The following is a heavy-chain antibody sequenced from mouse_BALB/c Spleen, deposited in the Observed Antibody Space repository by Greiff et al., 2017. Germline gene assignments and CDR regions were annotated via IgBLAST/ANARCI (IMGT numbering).Heavy chain of an antibody. D-gene: IGHD2-10*02. Sequence: EVMLVESGGGLVQPGGSRKLSCAASGFTFSDYGMAWVRQAPGKGPEWVAFISNLAYSIYYADTVTGRFTISRENAKNTLYLEMSSLRSEDTAMYYCAREKYGNYGAMDYWGEGTSVTVSS. CDR1: GFTFSDYG. CDR2: ISNLAYSI. J-gene: IGHJ4*01. CDR3: AREKYGNYGAMDY. V-gene: IGHV5-15*02.